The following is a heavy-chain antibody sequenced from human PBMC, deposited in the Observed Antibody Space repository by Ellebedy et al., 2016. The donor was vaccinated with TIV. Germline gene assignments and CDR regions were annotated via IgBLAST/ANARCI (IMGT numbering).Heavy chain of an antibody. Sequence: VSVKVSCKASGYTFTSYFLYWVRQAPGQGLEWMGIINPTTGNSNYAQKFQGRVTMTRDTSTSTVYMELSSLRSEDTAVYYCARGDNYYYDSSGYYYTYWGQGTLVTVSS. V-gene: IGHV1-46*01. CDR1: GYTFTSYF. D-gene: IGHD3-22*01. CDR3: ARGDNYYYDSSGYYYTY. J-gene: IGHJ4*02. CDR2: INPTTGNS.